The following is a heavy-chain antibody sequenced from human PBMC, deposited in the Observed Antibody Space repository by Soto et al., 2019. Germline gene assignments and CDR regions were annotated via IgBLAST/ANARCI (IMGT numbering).Heavy chain of an antibody. Sequence: QVQLHESGPGLVQPSGTLSLTCAVSGGSITSNNWWTWVRQPPGKGLEWIGELYHSGRTNYTPSPKSRLTMSLDKSTHQFSLPLPSVTAADTAVYYCTRDRGAGTFTGYDYWGQGLFVTVSS. D-gene: IGHD3-10*01. CDR2: LYHSGRT. J-gene: IGHJ4*02. CDR3: TRDRGAGTFTGYDY. CDR1: GGSITSNNW. V-gene: IGHV4-4*02.